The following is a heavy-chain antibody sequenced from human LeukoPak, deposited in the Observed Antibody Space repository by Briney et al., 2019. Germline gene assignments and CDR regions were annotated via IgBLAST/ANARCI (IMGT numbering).Heavy chain of an antibody. CDR3: AKGYYYGSGSYYYFDY. V-gene: IGHV3-66*01. CDR1: EFSVGSNY. J-gene: IGHJ4*02. Sequence: DPGGSLRLSCAASEFSVGSNYMTWVRQAPGKGLEWVSLIYSGGSTYYADSVKGRFTISRDNSKNTLYLQMNSLRAEDTAVYYCAKGYYYGSGSYYYFDYWGQGTLVTVSS. D-gene: IGHD3-10*01. CDR2: IYSGGST.